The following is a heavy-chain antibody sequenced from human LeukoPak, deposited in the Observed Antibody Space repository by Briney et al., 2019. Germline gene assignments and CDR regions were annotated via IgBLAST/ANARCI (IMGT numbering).Heavy chain of an antibody. CDR2: ISYDGSNK. D-gene: IGHD6-13*01. V-gene: IGHV3-30-3*01. CDR3: AKDGRVAAAAYYFDY. Sequence: GGSLRLSCAASEFIFSSYAMHWVRQAPGKGLEWVAVISYDGSNKYYADSVKGRFTISRDNSKNTLYLQMNSLRAEDTAVYYCAKDGRVAAAAYYFDYWGQGTLATVSS. CDR1: EFIFSSYA. J-gene: IGHJ4*02.